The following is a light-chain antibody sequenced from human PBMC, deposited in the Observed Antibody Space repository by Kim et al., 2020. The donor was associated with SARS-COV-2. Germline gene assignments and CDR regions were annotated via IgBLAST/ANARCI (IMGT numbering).Light chain of an antibody. CDR3: QQYGTSTWT. CDR2: GAS. Sequence: FPGERATLSCRASQSVSSNSLAWYQQKPGQAPRLLIYGASSRATGIPDRFSGSGSGTDFTLSISRLEPEDFAVYYCQQYGTSTWTFGQGTKVDIK. J-gene: IGKJ1*01. V-gene: IGKV3-20*01. CDR1: QSVSSNS.